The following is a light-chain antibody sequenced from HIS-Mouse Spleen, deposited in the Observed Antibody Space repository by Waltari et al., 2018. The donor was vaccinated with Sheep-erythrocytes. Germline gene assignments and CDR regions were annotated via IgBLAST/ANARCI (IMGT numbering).Light chain of an antibody. CDR3: CSDAGSYIHF. CDR1: SSDVGGYNY. Sequence: QSALTQPRSVSGSPGQAVTISCTGTSSDVGGYNYVSCYQQHPGKAPKLMIYDVSTRPTGIPYRFSGSKTSNTASLTISGLHAEDEADSYSCSDAGSYIHFFATGTKVTVL. J-gene: IGLJ1*01. V-gene: IGLV2-11*01. CDR2: DVS.